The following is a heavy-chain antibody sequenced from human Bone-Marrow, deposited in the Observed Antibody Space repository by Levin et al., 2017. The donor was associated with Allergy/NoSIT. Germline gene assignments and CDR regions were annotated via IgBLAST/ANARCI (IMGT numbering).Heavy chain of an antibody. CDR1: GYTFIGYY. J-gene: IGHJ5*02. V-gene: IGHV1-2*02. CDR3: ARGVGRTGMAARFFCWFDP. CDR2: INPDDGGT. Sequence: GESLKISCKASGYTFIGYYMHWVRQAPGQGPEWMGWINPDDGGTHYAEKFQGRVTMTRDTSINTVYMDLSSLRSDDTPVYFCARGVGRTGMAARFFCWFDPWGQGTLVTVSS. D-gene: IGHD6-6*01.